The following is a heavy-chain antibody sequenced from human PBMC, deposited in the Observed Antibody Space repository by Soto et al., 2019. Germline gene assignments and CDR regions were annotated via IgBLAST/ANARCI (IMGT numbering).Heavy chain of an antibody. J-gene: IGHJ6*02. V-gene: IGHV4-4*02. CDR1: GGSISSSNW. CDR2: IYHSGST. D-gene: IGHD5-18*01. Sequence: QVQLQESGPGLVKPSGTLSLTCAVSGGSISSSNWWSWVRQPPGKGLEWIGEIYHSGSTNYNPSLKSRVTISVDKSKNQFSLKLSSVTAADTAVYYCALTGLFLPDTAMVTYYYYGMDVWGQGTTVTVSS. CDR3: ALTGLFLPDTAMVTYYYYGMDV.